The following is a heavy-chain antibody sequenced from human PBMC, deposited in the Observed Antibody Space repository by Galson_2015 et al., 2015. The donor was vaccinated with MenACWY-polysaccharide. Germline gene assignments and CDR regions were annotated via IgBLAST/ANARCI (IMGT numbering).Heavy chain of an antibody. Sequence: SLRLSCAASGFTFSSYGMHWVRQAPGKGLEWVAFVRYDANNKYYADSVKGRFIVSRDNSRNTLYLQLNSLRVEDTAVFFCAKERKLGQLVMRSCGMDVWGQGTTVTVSS. CDR2: VRYDANNK. J-gene: IGHJ6*02. V-gene: IGHV3-30*02. D-gene: IGHD6-13*01. CDR1: GFTFSSYG. CDR3: AKERKLGQLVMRSCGMDV.